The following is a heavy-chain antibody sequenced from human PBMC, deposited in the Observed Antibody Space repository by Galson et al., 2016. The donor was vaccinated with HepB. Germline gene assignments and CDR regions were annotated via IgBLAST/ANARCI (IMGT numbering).Heavy chain of an antibody. Sequence: SLRLSCAVSGFAVSNYAMHWVRQAPGKGLEWVAVTDGTNKNYADSVKGRFTISRDDSKSTLYLQMDRLRAEDTAVYYCATDPIVGVPDYFDYWGQGTLVTVSS. CDR1: GFAVSNYA. CDR3: ATDPIVGVPDYFDY. J-gene: IGHJ4*02. V-gene: IGHV3-30-3*01. CDR2: TDGTNK. D-gene: IGHD1-26*01.